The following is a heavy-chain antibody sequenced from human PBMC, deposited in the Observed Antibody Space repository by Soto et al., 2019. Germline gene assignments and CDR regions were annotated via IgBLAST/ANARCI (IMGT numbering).Heavy chain of an antibody. V-gene: IGHV3-30*03. J-gene: IGHJ4*02. CDR1: GFSFNDYA. CDR3: SRGTYYPQSSGLHADY. D-gene: IGHD3-22*01. CDR2: ISSDGHHQ. Sequence: GGSLRLSCATSGFSFNDYAMYWVRQAPGQGLEWVAIISSDGHHQFYLDNLKGRFTVSRDNSKNTLYLQMNSLRPEDTAVYYCSRGTYYPQSSGLHADYWGPGTVVTVSS.